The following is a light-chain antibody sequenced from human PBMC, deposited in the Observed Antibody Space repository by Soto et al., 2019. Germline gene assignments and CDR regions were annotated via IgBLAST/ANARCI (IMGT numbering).Light chain of an antibody. V-gene: IGLV2-14*01. Sequence: QSVLTQPASVSGSPGQSITISCTGTSSDVGGYNYVSWYQQHPGKAPKLMIYEVSNRPSGVSNRFSGSKSGNTASLTISGLQAEHEADYYWSSYTSSRTSVFGNVTNVT. CDR2: EVS. CDR1: SSDVGGYNY. J-gene: IGLJ1*01. CDR3: SSYTSSRTSV.